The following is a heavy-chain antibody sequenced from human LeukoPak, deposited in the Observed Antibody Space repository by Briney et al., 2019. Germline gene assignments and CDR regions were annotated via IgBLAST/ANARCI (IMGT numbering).Heavy chain of an antibody. CDR3: ARIPLTYYYDSSGYKSSWFDP. Sequence: SETLSLTCAVYGGSFSGYYWSWISQPPGKGLEWIGEINHSGSTNYNPSLKSRVTISVDTSKNQFSLKLSSVTAADTAVYYCARIPLTYYYDSSGYKSSWFDPWGQGTLVTVSS. V-gene: IGHV4-34*01. CDR2: INHSGST. CDR1: GGSFSGYY. J-gene: IGHJ5*02. D-gene: IGHD3-22*01.